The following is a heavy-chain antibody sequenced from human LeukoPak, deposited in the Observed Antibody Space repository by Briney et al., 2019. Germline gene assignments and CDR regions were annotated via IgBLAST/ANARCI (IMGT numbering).Heavy chain of an antibody. CDR3: ARDETVSGYQPFDY. Sequence: ASVKVSCKASGYTFTSYGISWVRQAPGQGLEWMGWISAYNGNTNYAQKPQGRVTMTTDTSTSTAYMELRSLRSDDTAVYYCARDETVSGYQPFDYWGQGTLVTVSS. J-gene: IGHJ4*02. CDR1: GYTFTSYG. D-gene: IGHD3-22*01. V-gene: IGHV1-18*01. CDR2: ISAYNGNT.